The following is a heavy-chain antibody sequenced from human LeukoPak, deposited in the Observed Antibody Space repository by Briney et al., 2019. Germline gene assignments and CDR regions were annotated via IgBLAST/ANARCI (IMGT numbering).Heavy chain of an antibody. CDR2: VYASGST. V-gene: IGHV4-4*07. J-gene: IGHJ5*02. CDR1: GGSISSYY. Sequence: SETLSLTCTVSGGSISSYYWSWIRQPAGKGLEWVGRVYASGSTNYNPSLKSRVTMSVDTSKNQFSLKLSSVTAADTAIYHCARGHPYDFWSGFDPWGQGTLVTVSS. D-gene: IGHD3-3*01. CDR3: ARGHPYDFWSGFDP.